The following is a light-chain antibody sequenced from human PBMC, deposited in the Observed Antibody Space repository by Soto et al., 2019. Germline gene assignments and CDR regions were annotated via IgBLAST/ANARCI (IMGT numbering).Light chain of an antibody. J-gene: IGKJ2*01. CDR1: QSVGKR. CDR2: AAS. Sequence: EIVMTQSPGTLSVSPGDSATLSCRASQSVGKRLAWYQQRPGQAPRLLIYAASTRATGIPARFSAFGSGTEFTLTINDLQSEDFAFYYCQQYHNWPLYTFGQGTNRDIK. V-gene: IGKV3-15*01. CDR3: QQYHNWPLYT.